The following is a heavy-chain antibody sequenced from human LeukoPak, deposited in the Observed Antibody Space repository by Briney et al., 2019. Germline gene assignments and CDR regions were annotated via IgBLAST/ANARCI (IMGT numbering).Heavy chain of an antibody. V-gene: IGHV2-5*02. J-gene: IGHJ4*02. Sequence: SGPTLVKPTQTLTLTCTFSGFSLSTSGVGVGWIRQPPGKALEWLALIYWDDDKRYSPSLKNRVTITKDTSKNQVVLTMTNMDPVDTATYYCAHLSILDGAYYFDYWGQGTLVTVSS. CDR3: AHLSILDGAYYFDY. CDR2: IYWDDDK. D-gene: IGHD3/OR15-3a*01. CDR1: GFSLSTSGVG.